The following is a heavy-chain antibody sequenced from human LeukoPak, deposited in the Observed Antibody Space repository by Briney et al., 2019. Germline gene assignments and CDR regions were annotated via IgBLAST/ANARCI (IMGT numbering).Heavy chain of an antibody. J-gene: IGHJ4*02. V-gene: IGHV3-33*01. CDR2: IWHDGSHK. Sequence: GRSLRLSCAASGFSFDTYAMHWVRQAPGQGPEWVALIWHDGSHKFYSNSVRGQFTISRDNSKNTVYLQMNNLRPDDTAVYYCAREIFGPGSYPDFWGQGTLVTVSS. D-gene: IGHD3-10*01. CDR3: AREIFGPGSYPDF. CDR1: GFSFDTYA.